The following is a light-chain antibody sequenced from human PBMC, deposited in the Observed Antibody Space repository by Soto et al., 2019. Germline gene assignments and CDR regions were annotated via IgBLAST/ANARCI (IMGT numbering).Light chain of an antibody. J-gene: IGKJ1*01. CDR1: QSISSW. V-gene: IGKV1-5*01. CDR2: DAS. CDR3: QQYNNWPQT. Sequence: DIQMTQSPSTLSASVGDGVTMTCRASQSISSWLAWYQQKPGEAPKLLIYDASTLESGVPSRFSGSGSGTEFTLTISSLQSEDFAVYYCQQYNNWPQTFGQGTKVDVK.